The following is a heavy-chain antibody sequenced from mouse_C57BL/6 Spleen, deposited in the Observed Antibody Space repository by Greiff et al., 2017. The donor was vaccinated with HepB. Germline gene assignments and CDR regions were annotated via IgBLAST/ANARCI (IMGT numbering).Heavy chain of an antibody. J-gene: IGHJ4*01. CDR2: IDPSDSYT. CDR1: GYTFTSYW. D-gene: IGHD1-1*01. V-gene: IGHV1-50*01. CDR3: ARKGYYYGSSYLHYAMDY. Sequence: QVQLQQSGAELVKPGASVKLSCKASGYTFTSYWMQWVKQRPGQGLEWIGEIDPSDSYTNYNQKFKGKATLTVDTSSSTAYMQLSSLTSEDSAVYYCARKGYYYGSSYLHYAMDYWGQGTSVTVSS.